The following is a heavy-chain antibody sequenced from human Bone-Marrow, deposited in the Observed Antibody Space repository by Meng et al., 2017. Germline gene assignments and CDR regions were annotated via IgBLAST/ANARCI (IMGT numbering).Heavy chain of an antibody. CDR3: ASSYCGGDCYSGSLYYYYYGMDV. J-gene: IGHJ6*02. D-gene: IGHD2-21*02. CDR1: GGTFSSYA. Sequence: SAKVSCKASGGTFSSYAISWVRQAPGQGLEWMGGIIPIFDAPNYAQRFQGRVTITTDESTSTAYMELSSLRSEDTAVYYCASSYCGGDCYSGSLYYYYYGMDVWGQGTTVTVSS. V-gene: IGHV1-69*05. CDR2: IIPIFDAP.